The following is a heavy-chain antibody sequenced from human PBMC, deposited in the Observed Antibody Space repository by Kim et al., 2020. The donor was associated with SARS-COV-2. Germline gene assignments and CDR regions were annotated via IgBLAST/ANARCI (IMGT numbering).Heavy chain of an antibody. V-gene: IGHV4-34*01. J-gene: IGHJ3*02. D-gene: IGHD3-9*01. CDR2: INHSGST. CDR1: GGSFSGYY. CDR3: ARRPVLRYFDWTWAFDI. Sequence: LETLSLTCAVYGGSFSGYYWSWIRQPPGKGLEWIGEINHSGSTNYNPSLKSRVTISVDTSKNQFSLKLSSVTAADTAVYYCARRPVLRYFDWTWAFDIWGQGTMATVSS.